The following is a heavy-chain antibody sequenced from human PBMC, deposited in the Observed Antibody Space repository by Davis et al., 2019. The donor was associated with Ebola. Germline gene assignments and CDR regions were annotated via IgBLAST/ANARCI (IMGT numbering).Heavy chain of an antibody. CDR3: ARQYCGGDCYSTYYYYGMDV. J-gene: IGHJ6*02. CDR2: IYPGDSDT. CDR1: GYSFTSYW. D-gene: IGHD2-21*02. V-gene: IGHV5-51*01. Sequence: GESLKISCKGSGYSFTSYWIGWVRQMPGKGLEWMGIIYPGDSDTRYSPSFQGQVTISADKSISTAYLQWSSLKASDTAMYYCARQYCGGDCYSTYYYYGMDVWGQGTTVTVPS.